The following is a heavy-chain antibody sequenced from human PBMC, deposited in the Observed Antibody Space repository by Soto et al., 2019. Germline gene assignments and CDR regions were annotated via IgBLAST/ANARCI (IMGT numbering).Heavy chain of an antibody. J-gene: IGHJ4*02. CDR3: ARGGPENDY. CDR1: GGTFSSYA. D-gene: IGHD1-26*01. Sequence: QVQLVQSGAEVKKPGSSVKVSCKASGGTFSSYALSWVRQAPGQGLEWMGGIIPMSGATNYAQKFQGRVTFTADEATNTAYLELTSLRSEETAVYYCARGGPENDYWGQGTRVTVSS. V-gene: IGHV1-69*12. CDR2: IIPMSGAT.